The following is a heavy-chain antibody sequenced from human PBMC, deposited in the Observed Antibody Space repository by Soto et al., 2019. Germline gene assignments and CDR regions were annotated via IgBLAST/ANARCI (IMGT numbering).Heavy chain of an antibody. D-gene: IGHD2-2*01. J-gene: IGHJ5*02. CDR2: IYHSGST. CDR1: GGSITNYY. V-gene: IGHV4-59*01. Sequence: QVRLQESGPGLVKPSETLSLTCTVSGGSITNYYWSWIRQPPGKGLEWIGHIYHSGSTKYNPSLKSRVTISIDTSKNQFSLKLNSVTAADTAVYSCARDGSCSSTRCYEGNWFDPWGQGTLVTVSS. CDR3: ARDGSCSSTRCYEGNWFDP.